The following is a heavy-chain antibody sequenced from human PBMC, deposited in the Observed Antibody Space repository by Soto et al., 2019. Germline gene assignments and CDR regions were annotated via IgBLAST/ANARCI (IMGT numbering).Heavy chain of an antibody. CDR3: ARASGYYDRSGYDY. V-gene: IGHV4-31*03. J-gene: IGHJ4*02. CDR2: IYYSGST. D-gene: IGHD3-22*01. Sequence: SETLSLTCTVSGGSISSGGYYWSWIRQHPGKGLGWIGYIYYSGSTYYNPSLKSRVTISVDTSKNQFSLKLSSVTAADTAVYYCARASGYYDRSGYDYWGQGTLVPVSS. CDR1: GGSISSGGYY.